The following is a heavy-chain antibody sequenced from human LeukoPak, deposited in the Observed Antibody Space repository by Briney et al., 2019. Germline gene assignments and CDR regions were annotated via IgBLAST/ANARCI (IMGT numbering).Heavy chain of an antibody. V-gene: IGHV4-30-4*01. CDR2: IYYSGSV. Sequence: PSQTLSLTCTVSGGSISSGDYYWSWIRQSPEKDLEWIGFIYYSGSVFYNPSIKSRLAISVDSSVNQFSLTLTSVPAADTAEYYCARGGRFCAAGSCYPTWFAPWGQGTLVTVSS. CDR3: ARGGRFCAAGSCYPTWFAP. D-gene: IGHD2-15*01. CDR1: GGSISSGDYY. J-gene: IGHJ5*02.